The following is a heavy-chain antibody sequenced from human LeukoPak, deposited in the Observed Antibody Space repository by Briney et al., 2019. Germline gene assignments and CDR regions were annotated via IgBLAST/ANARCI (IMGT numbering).Heavy chain of an antibody. CDR3: ARGYRYNWNYGY. Sequence: PSETLSLTCTVSGGSISSSSYYWGWIRQPPGKGLEWIGEINHSGSTNYNPSLKSRVTISVDTSKNQFSLKLSSVTAADTAVYYCARGYRYNWNYGYWGQGTLVTVSS. CDR2: INHSGST. J-gene: IGHJ4*02. D-gene: IGHD1-7*01. V-gene: IGHV4-39*07. CDR1: GGSISSSSYY.